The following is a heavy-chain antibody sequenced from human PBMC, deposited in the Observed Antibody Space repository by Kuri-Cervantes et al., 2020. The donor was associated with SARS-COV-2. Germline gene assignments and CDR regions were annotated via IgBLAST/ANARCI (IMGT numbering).Heavy chain of an antibody. V-gene: IGHV4-38-2*01. CDR3: ARLTYYYDSSGSTIDAFDI. CDR2: IYHSGST. Sequence: SDTLSLTCAVSGYSISSGYYWGWIRQPPGKGLEWIGSIYHSGSTYYNPSLKSRVTISVDTSKNQFSLKLSSVTAADTAVYYCARLTYYYDSSGSTIDAFDIWGQGTMVTVSS. D-gene: IGHD3-22*01. CDR1: GYSISSGYY. J-gene: IGHJ3*02.